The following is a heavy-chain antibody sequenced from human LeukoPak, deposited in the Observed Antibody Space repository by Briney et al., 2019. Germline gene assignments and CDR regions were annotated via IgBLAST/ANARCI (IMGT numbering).Heavy chain of an antibody. CDR2: IYYSGST. CDR1: GGSISSGSYY. Sequence: SETLSLTCTVSGGSISSGSYYWSWIRQPPGKGLEWIGYIYYSGSTNYNPSLKSRVTISVDTSKNQFSLKLSSVTAADTAVYYCARADPAVAGFDYWGQGTLVTVSS. V-gene: IGHV4-61*01. CDR3: ARADPAVAGFDY. J-gene: IGHJ4*02. D-gene: IGHD6-19*01.